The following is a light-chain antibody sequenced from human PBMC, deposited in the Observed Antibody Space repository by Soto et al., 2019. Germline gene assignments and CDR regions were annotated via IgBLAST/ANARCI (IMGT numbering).Light chain of an antibody. CDR2: DAS. J-gene: IGKJ1*01. Sequence: EILLTQSPGTLSLSPGERATLSCRASQSVSSSYLAWYQQKPGQAPRLLIYDASSRATGIPDRFSGSGSGTDFTLTISRLEPEDFAVYYCQQYGSSPRTFGQGTKVEIK. V-gene: IGKV3-20*01. CDR1: QSVSSSY. CDR3: QQYGSSPRT.